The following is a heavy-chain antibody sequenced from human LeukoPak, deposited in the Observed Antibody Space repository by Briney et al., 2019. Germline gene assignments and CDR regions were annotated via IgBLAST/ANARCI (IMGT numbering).Heavy chain of an antibody. CDR2: MYHGGST. J-gene: IGHJ4*02. Sequence: SETLSLTCTVSGYSISSGYYWGWIRQPPGKGLEWIGSMYHGGSTHYTPSLKSRVTMSLDTSKNQFSLKLSSVTAADTAVYYCARGGGSYYHDYWGQGTLVTVSS. CDR3: ARGGGSYYHDY. D-gene: IGHD2-15*01. CDR1: GYSISSGYY. V-gene: IGHV4-38-2*02.